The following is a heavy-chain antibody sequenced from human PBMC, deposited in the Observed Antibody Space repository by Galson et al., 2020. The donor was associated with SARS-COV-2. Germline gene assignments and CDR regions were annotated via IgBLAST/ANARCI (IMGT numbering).Heavy chain of an antibody. V-gene: IGHV3-33*01. CDR3: ARDLLVIAGYGMDV. CDR2: IWYDGSNK. Sequence: GGSLRLSCAASGFTFSSYGMHWVRQAPGKGLEWVAVIWYDGSNKYYADSVKGRFTISRDNSKNTLYLQMNSMRAEDTAVYYCARDLLVIAGYGMDVWGQGTTVTVSS. D-gene: IGHD3-9*01. CDR1: GFTFSSYG. J-gene: IGHJ6*02.